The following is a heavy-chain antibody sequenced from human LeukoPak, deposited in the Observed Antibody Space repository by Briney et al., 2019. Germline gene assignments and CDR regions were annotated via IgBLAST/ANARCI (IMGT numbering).Heavy chain of an antibody. V-gene: IGHV3-30*02. CDR2: IRNDGTNK. J-gene: IGHJ4*02. CDR3: AKDQGIAVAGTAFDY. CDR1: GFTFSTYG. D-gene: IGHD6-19*01. Sequence: GGSLRLSCAPSGFTFSTYGMHWVRQAPGKGLEWVAFIRNDGTNKYYADSVKGRFTISRDNSKNTLYLQMNSLRAEDTAVYYCAKDQGIAVAGTAFDYWGQGTLVTVSS.